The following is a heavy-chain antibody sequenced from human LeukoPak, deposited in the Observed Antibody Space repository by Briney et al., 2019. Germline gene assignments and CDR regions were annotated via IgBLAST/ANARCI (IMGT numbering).Heavy chain of an antibody. D-gene: IGHD2-21*02. Sequence: PEASVKVSCKASGYTFTSYDINWVRQATGQGLEWMGWMNPNSGNTGYAQKFQGRVTMTRNTSISTAYMELSSLRSDDTAVYYCARDNYPTFVVVTAIGDWGQGTLVTVSS. CDR2: MNPNSGNT. V-gene: IGHV1-8*01. CDR1: GYTFTSYD. J-gene: IGHJ4*02. CDR3: ARDNYPTFVVVTAIGD.